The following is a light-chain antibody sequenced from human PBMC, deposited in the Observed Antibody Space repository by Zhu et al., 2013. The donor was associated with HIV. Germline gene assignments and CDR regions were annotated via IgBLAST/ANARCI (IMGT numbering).Light chain of an antibody. CDR1: GSVGSY. V-gene: IGKV1-5*03. CDR2: KTS. Sequence: DIQMTQSPSLLSASLGDRVTITCRASGSVGSYLSWSRQKPGEAPKLLIYKTSNLESGVPSRFSATGTGAEFTLTISSLQPDDFATYYCQQYKSYSTFGQGTKVE. J-gene: IGKJ1*01. CDR3: QQYKSYST.